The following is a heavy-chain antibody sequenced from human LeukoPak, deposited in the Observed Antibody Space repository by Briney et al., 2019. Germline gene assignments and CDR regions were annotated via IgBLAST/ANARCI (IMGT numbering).Heavy chain of an antibody. CDR1: GLTFSTYE. CDR2: ISSSSSYI. V-gene: IGHV3-21*01. Sequence: GGSLRLSCTASGLTFSTYEMSWVRQAPGKGLEWVSCISSSSSYIYYADSVKGRFTISRDNAKNSLYLQMNSLRAEDTAVYYCARDRYMSIWGQGTMVTVSS. J-gene: IGHJ3*02. CDR3: ARDRYMSI. D-gene: IGHD2-2*02.